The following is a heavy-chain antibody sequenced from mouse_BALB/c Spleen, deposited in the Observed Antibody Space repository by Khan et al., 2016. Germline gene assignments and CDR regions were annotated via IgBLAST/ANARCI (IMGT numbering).Heavy chain of an antibody. Sequence: EVKLLESGPGLVKPSQSLSLTCTVTGYSITSDYAWNWIRQFPGNKLEWMGHISYSGFTGYNPSLKSRNSINRDKSKKQFFRQWNSVTTEDRATYYCARRYYAMDYWGQGTSVPVSS. CDR2: ISYSGFT. V-gene: IGHV3-2*02. J-gene: IGHJ4*01. CDR3: ARRYYAMDY. CDR1: GYSITSDYA.